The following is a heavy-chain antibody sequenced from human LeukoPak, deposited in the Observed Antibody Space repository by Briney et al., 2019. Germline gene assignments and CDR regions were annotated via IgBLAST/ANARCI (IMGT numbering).Heavy chain of an antibody. CDR2: IYYSGST. D-gene: IGHD5-12*01. CDR1: GGSISSSSYY. V-gene: IGHV4-39*01. Sequence: PSETLSLTCTVTGGSISSSSYYWGWSRQPPGKGLEWIGSIYYSGSTYYNPSLKSRVTISVDTSKNQFSLKLSSVTAADTAVYYCARSGYAPFDYWGQGTLVTVSS. J-gene: IGHJ4*02. CDR3: ARSGYAPFDY.